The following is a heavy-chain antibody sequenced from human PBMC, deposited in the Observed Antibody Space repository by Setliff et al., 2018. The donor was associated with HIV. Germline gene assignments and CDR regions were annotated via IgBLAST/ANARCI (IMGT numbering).Heavy chain of an antibody. CDR2: VSVYNGNT. V-gene: IGHV1-18*04. D-gene: IGHD3-10*01. Sequence: APVKVPSKASGYSFTFYGLHWVRQAPGQGLEWMGWVSVYNGNTKYAENFQDRLTLTTDASTGTGFMELRGLRSDDTAVYYCATPGVGAGAFDSWGRGTMVTVSS. CDR3: ATPGVGAGAFDS. J-gene: IGHJ3*02. CDR1: GYSFTFYG.